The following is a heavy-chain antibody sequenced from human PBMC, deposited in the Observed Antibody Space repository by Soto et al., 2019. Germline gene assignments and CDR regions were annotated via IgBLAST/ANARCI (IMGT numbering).Heavy chain of an antibody. CDR3: ARVPCSSTSCSLRRIGYYYYYMDV. CDR1: GYTFTSYG. CDR2: ISAYNGNT. V-gene: IGHV1-18*01. D-gene: IGHD2-2*01. Sequence: ASVKVSCKASGYTFTSYGISWVRQAPGQGLEWMGWISAYNGNTNYAQKLQGRVTMTTDTSTSTAYMELRSLRSDDTAVYYCARVPCSSTSCSLRRIGYYYYYMDVWGKGTTVTVSS. J-gene: IGHJ6*03.